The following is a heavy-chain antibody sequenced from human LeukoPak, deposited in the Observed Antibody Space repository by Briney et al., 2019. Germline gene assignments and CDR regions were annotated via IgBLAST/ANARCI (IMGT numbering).Heavy chain of an antibody. CDR1: GFTFSSYG. D-gene: IGHD3-22*01. CDR2: IRYDGSNK. CDR3: AKDDYYDSSGPLWY. J-gene: IGHJ4*02. V-gene: IGHV3-30*02. Sequence: GGSLRLSCAASGFTFSSYGMHWVRQAPGKGLEWVAFIRYDGSNKYYADSVKGRFTISRDNSKNTLYLQMNSLRAEDTAVYYCAKDDYYDSSGPLWYWGQGTLVTVSS.